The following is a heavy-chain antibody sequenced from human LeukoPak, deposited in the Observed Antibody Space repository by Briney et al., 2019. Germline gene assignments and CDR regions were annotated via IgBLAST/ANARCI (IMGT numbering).Heavy chain of an antibody. J-gene: IGHJ4*02. CDR3: ARERVTTVNYYFDY. V-gene: IGHV1-69*05. D-gene: IGHD4-17*01. CDR2: IIPIFGTA. CDR1: GGTFSSYA. Sequence: GASVKVSCKASGGTFSSYAISWVRQAPGQGLEWMGRIIPIFGTANYAQKLQGRVTITTDESTSTAYMELSSLRSEDTAVYYCARERVTTVNYYFDYWGQGTLVTVSS.